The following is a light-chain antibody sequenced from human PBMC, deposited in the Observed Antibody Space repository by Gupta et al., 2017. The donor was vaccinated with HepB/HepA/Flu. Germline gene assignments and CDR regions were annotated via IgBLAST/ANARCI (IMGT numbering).Light chain of an antibody. CDR1: KSNIGTNT. CDR3: GAWDDSLNAWV. Sequence: QSMLTQPPSASGTPGQGVTMPCSGTKSNIGTNTINWYQQLPGSAPKLLIYGNNQRPSGVPERFSGSKSGTSGFPEIRGLQSEDEADDYCGAWDDSLNAWVLGGGTKVTVL. V-gene: IGLV1-44*01. J-gene: IGLJ3*02. CDR2: GNN.